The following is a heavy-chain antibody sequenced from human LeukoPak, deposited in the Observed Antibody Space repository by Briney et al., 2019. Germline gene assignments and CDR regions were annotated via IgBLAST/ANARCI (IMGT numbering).Heavy chain of an antibody. V-gene: IGHV4-4*02. D-gene: IGHD4-17*01. CDR3: ARGRQGPTNDYGDYNQGGWVYYYYYYGMDV. Sequence: PSETLSLTCAVSGGSISSSNWWSWVRQPPGKGLEWIGEIYHSGSTNYNPSLKSRVTISVDKPKNQFSLKLSSVTAADTAVYYCARGRQGPTNDYGDYNQGGWVYYYYYYGMDVWGQGTTVTVSS. CDR1: GGSISSSNW. CDR2: IYHSGST. J-gene: IGHJ6*02.